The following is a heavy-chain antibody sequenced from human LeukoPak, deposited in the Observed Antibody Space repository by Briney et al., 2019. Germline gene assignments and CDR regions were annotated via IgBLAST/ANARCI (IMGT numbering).Heavy chain of an antibody. Sequence: GASVKVSCKASGYTFTSYDINWVRQATGQGLEWMGIINPSGGSTSYAQKFQGRVTMTRDTSASTVYMELSSLRSEDTAVYYCARDPAQGGIPFDYWGQGTLVTVSS. CDR3: ARDPAQGGIPFDY. J-gene: IGHJ4*02. V-gene: IGHV1-46*01. CDR1: GYTFTSYD. CDR2: INPSGGST. D-gene: IGHD2-15*01.